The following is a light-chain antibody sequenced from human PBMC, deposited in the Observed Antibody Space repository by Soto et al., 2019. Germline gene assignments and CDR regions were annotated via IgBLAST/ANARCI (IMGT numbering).Light chain of an antibody. J-gene: IGLJ7*01. CDR1: SGHNSYA. CDR3: QIWSTDIRV. V-gene: IGLV4-69*01. Sequence: QPVLTQPPSASASLGASVKLTCTLSSGHNSYAIAWHQQQPEKGPRYLMKLNSDGSHSKGDGIPDRFSGSSSGAERYLTISSLQSEDEADYYCQIWSTDIRVFGGGTQLTVL. CDR2: LNSDGSH.